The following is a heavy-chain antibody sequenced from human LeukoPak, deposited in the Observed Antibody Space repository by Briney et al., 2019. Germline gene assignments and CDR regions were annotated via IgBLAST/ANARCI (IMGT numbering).Heavy chain of an antibody. D-gene: IGHD3-9*01. V-gene: IGHV3-21*01. CDR3: SRATTYDILTGYSDY. J-gene: IGHJ4*02. CDR2: ISSSSSYI. CDR1: GFTFSSYE. Sequence: SGGSLRLSCAASGFTFSSYEMNWVRQAPGKVLEWVSSISSSSSYIYYADSVKGRFTISRDNAKKSLYLQMNSLRAEDTAVYYCSRATTYDILTGYSDYWGQGTLVTVSS.